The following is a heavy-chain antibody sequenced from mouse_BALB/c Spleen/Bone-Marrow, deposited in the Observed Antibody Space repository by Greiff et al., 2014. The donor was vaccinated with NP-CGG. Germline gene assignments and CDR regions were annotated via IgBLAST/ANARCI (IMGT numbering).Heavy chain of an antibody. CDR2: ISDGGSYT. V-gene: IGHV5-4*02. Sequence: EVQRVESXGGLVKPGGSLKLSCAASGFTFSDYYMYWVRQTPEKRLEWVATISDGGSYTYYPDSVKGRFTISRDNAKNNLYLQLSSLKSEDTAMYYCARGPHDDDMDYWGQGTSVTVSS. CDR3: ARGPHDDDMDY. CDR1: GFTFSDYY. D-gene: IGHD2-3*01. J-gene: IGHJ4*01.